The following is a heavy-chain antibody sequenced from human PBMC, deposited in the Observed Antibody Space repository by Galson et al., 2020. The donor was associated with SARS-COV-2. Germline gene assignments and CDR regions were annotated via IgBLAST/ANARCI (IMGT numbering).Heavy chain of an antibody. CDR3: ARGGLDDYVWGSYRYTDYYYYGMDV. Sequence: SETLSLTCTVSGGSISSGDYYWSWIRQPPGKGLEWIGYIYYSGSTYYNPSLKSRVTISVDTSKNQFSLKLSSVTAADTAVYYCARGGLDDYVWGSYRYTDYYYYGMDVWGQGTTVTVSS. D-gene: IGHD3-16*02. V-gene: IGHV4-30-4*01. J-gene: IGHJ6*02. CDR1: GGSISSGDYY. CDR2: IYYSGST.